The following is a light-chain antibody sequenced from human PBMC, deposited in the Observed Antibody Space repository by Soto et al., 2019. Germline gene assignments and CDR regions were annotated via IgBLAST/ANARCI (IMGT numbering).Light chain of an antibody. CDR2: AAS. V-gene: IGKV1-27*01. CDR1: QAIFIH. J-gene: IGKJ5*01. Sequence: DIQMTQSPSSLSASVGDKVTITCRASQAIFIHLAWYQQKPGKVPRLLIYAASTLQSGVPSRFSGSRSGTDFSFTINIRQPEDVANYFCQKDDSAPITFGQGTRLEIK. CDR3: QKDDSAPIT.